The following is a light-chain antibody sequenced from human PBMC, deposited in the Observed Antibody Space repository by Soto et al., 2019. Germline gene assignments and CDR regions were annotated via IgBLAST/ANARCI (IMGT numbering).Light chain of an antibody. CDR2: GAS. CDR3: QQYNNWPVT. J-gene: IGKJ4*01. V-gene: IGKV3-15*01. CDR1: QNINNN. Sequence: EIVMTQSPATLSVSPGERATLSCRASQNINNNLAWYQQKPGQGPRLLIYGASSRATGIPARFSGSGSGTGFTLTISSLQSEDFAIYYCQQYNNWPVTFGGGTKVEIK.